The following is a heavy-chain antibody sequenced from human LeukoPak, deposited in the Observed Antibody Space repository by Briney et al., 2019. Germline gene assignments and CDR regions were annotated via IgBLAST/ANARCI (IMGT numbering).Heavy chain of an antibody. CDR2: ISAYNGNT. D-gene: IGHD3-3*01. J-gene: IGHJ4*02. Sequence: GASVKVSCKASGYTFTSYGISWVRQAPGQGLEWMGWISAYNGNTNYAQKLQGRVTMTTDTSTSTAYMELRSLRSDDTAVYYCARATYYDFWSGYYGSYFDYWGQGTLVTVSS. CDR1: GYTFTSYG. V-gene: IGHV1-18*01. CDR3: ARATYYDFWSGYYGSYFDY.